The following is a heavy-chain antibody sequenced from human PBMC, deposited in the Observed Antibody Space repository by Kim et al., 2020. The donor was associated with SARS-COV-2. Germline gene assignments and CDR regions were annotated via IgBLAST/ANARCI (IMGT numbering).Heavy chain of an antibody. Sequence: SETLSLTCTVSGGSISSSSYYWGWIRQPPGKGLEWIGSIYYSGSTYYNPSLKSRVTISVDTSKNQFSLKLSSVTAADTAVYYCARQRPIAAADPDHFDYWGQGTLVTVSS. D-gene: IGHD6-13*01. CDR1: GGSISSSSYY. V-gene: IGHV4-39*01. J-gene: IGHJ4*02. CDR3: ARQRPIAAADPDHFDY. CDR2: IYYSGST.